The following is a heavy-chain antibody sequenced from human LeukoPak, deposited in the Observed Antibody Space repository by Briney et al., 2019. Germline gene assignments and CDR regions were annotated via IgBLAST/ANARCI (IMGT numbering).Heavy chain of an antibody. CDR1: GFTFSSYG. CDR3: AKDLGIVGATTVESNWFDP. Sequence: PGGSLRLSCAASGFTFSSYGMHWVRQAPGKGLEWVAFIRYDGSNKYYADSVKGRFTISRDNSKNTLYLQMNSLRAEDTAVYYCAKDLGIVGATTVESNWFDPWGQGTLVTVSS. J-gene: IGHJ5*02. D-gene: IGHD1-26*01. CDR2: IRYDGSNK. V-gene: IGHV3-30*02.